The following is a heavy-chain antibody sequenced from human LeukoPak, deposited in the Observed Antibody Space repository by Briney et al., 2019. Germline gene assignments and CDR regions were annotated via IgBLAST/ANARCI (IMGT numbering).Heavy chain of an antibody. V-gene: IGHV3-74*01. J-gene: IGHJ3*02. Sequence: GGSLRLSCAASGFXFSSYWIHWVRQAPGKGLVWVSGVNSDGSYTSYADSVKGRFTISRDNAKNTLYLQMNSLRAEDTAVYYCARDAVERAFDIWGQGTMVTVSS. CDR2: VNSDGSYT. CDR1: GFXFSSYW. CDR3: ARDAVERAFDI. D-gene: IGHD1-1*01.